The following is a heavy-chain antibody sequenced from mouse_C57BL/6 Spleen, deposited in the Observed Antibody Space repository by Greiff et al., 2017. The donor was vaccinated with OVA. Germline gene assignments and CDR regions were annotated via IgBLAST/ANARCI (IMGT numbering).Heavy chain of an antibody. D-gene: IGHD1-1*01. V-gene: IGHV1-55*01. Sequence: QVQLQQPGAELVKPGASVKMSCKASGYTFTSYWITWVKQRPGQGLEWIGDIYPGSGSTNYNEKFKSKATLTVDTSSSTAYMQLSSLTSEEAAVYYCASRITTVGYAMDYWGQGTSVTVSS. CDR2: IYPGSGST. J-gene: IGHJ4*01. CDR3: ASRITTVGYAMDY. CDR1: GYTFTSYW.